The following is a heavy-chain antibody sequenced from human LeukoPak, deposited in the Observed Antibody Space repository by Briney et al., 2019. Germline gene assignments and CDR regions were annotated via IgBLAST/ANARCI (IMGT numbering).Heavy chain of an antibody. Sequence: SETLSLTCSVSGGSIRSGDHHWAWVRQPPGKGLEFIGSLDESGRPYYNRPLKSRVSISGDTSGKQFSLNLTSVTAADTAVYFCARDLGGYPFFMDVWGRGTTVTVSS. CDR3: ARDLGGYPFFMDV. J-gene: IGHJ6*03. CDR1: GGSIRSGDHH. D-gene: IGHD2-15*01. CDR2: LDESGRP. V-gene: IGHV4-39*07.